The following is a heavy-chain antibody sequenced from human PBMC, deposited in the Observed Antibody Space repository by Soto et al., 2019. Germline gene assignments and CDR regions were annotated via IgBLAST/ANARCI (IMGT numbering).Heavy chain of an antibody. CDR3: ARAWGGYFDY. CDR2: IYYSEST. CDR1: GGSISSGGYY. D-gene: IGHD3-16*01. Sequence: QVQLQESGPGLVKPSQTLSLTCTVSGGSISSGGYYWSWIRQHQGKGLERIGYIYYSESTYYNPSLKIRVTISVDTSKTQFSLELSSVTAADTAVYYCARAWGGYFDYWGQGTLVTVSS. J-gene: IGHJ4*02. V-gene: IGHV4-31*03.